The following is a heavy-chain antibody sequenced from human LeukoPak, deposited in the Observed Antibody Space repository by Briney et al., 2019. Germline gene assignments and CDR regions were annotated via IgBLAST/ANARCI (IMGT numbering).Heavy chain of an antibody. CDR3: ARGREAAAVRL. CDR2: IYYSGST. CDR1: GGSISSSSYY. J-gene: IGHJ2*01. D-gene: IGHD6-13*01. Sequence: SETLSLTCTVSGGSISSSSYYWGWIRQPPGKGLEWIGSIYYSGSTYYNPSLKSRVTISVDTSKNQFSLKLSSVTAADTAVYYCARGREAAAVRLWGRGTLVTVSS. V-gene: IGHV4-39*01.